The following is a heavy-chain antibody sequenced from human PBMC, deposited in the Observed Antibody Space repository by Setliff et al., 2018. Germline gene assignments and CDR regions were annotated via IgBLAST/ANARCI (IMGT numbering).Heavy chain of an antibody. CDR3: ARGTDYHGSGSYWAKDV. Sequence: ASVKVSCKASGYTFTNYGITWVRQAPGQGLEWMGRINPNNGDTDYVQKFQGRVTMTRDTSITTVYMDLSRLKSDDTAVYYCARGTDYHGSGSYWAKDVWGKGTTVTVSS. CDR1: GYTFTNYG. CDR2: INPNNGDT. J-gene: IGHJ6*04. D-gene: IGHD3-10*01. V-gene: IGHV1-2*06.